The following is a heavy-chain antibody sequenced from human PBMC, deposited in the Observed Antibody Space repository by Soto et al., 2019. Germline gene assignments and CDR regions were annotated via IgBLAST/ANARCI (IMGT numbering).Heavy chain of an antibody. CDR1: GYTFSDYG. CDR2: VNIYRGTT. D-gene: IGHD5-18*01. CDR3: ARERGGYSYGDS. Sequence: QVQLVQAGAEVQKPGASVRVSCKPSGYTFSDYGISWVRQAPGQGLEWMGWVNIYRGTTNYAQKFQGRVTMTTDTSTTTAYLDLTSLTSDDTAVYYCARERGGYSYGDSRGQGTLVTVSS. V-gene: IGHV1-18*01. J-gene: IGHJ4*02.